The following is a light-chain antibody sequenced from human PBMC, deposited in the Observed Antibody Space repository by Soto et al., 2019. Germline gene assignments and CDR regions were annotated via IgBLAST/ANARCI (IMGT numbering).Light chain of an antibody. V-gene: IGKV4-1*01. Sequence: DIVMTQSPDSLAVSLGERATINCKSSQSVLYSSNNKNYLAWYQQKPGQPPKLLIYWASTRGSGVPDRFSGSGSGTDFTLTTSSLQAEDVAVYYCQQYYGTLYTFGQGTKLEIK. J-gene: IGKJ2*01. CDR1: QSVLYSSNNKNY. CDR3: QQYYGTLYT. CDR2: WAS.